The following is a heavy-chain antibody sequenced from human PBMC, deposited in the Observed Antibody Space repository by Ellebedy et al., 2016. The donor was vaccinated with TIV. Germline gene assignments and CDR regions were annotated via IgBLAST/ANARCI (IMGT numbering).Heavy chain of an antibody. CDR3: ARGEYSSSWYVY. V-gene: IGHV3-11*06. CDR1: GFTFSDYY. CDR2: ISSSSSYT. J-gene: IGHJ4*02. Sequence: PGGSLRLSCAASGFTFSDYYMSWIRQAPGKGLEWVSYISSSSSYTNYADSVKGRFTISRDNAKNSLYLQMNSLRAEDTAVYYCARGEYSSSWYVYWGQGTLVTVSS. D-gene: IGHD6-13*01.